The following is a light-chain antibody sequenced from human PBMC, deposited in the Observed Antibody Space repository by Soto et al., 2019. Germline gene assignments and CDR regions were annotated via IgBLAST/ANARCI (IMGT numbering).Light chain of an antibody. Sequence: DIQRTQSPYSLSAFLGDSVTITSRESQSIARYLNWYQQTQGKAPKFXIYAASPLQSGVLSMFSGSGAGTDFTRTISSLKHEDLATDFCQQSYSTPITFGQGTRLEIK. V-gene: IGKV1-39*01. J-gene: IGKJ5*01. CDR3: QQSYSTPIT. CDR2: AAS. CDR1: QSIARY.